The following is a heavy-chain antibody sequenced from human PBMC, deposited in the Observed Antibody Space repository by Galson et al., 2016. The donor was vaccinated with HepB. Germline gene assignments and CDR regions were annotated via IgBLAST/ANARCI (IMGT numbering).Heavy chain of an antibody. CDR2: IYRDGST. CDR3: ARTAAFWSSYSYYYSGMDV. Sequence: SETLSLTCSVSGGSTSSYYWSWIRQPPGKGLEWVGHIYRDGSTDYNPSLKSRVTISVDTSNNQFSLRLSSVTAADTAVYYCARTAAFWSSYSYYYSGMDVWGQGATVTVSS. J-gene: IGHJ6*02. D-gene: IGHD3-3*01. V-gene: IGHV4-4*08. CDR1: GGSTSSYY.